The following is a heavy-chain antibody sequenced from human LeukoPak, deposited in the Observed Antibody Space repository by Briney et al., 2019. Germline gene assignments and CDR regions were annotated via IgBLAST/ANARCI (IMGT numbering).Heavy chain of an antibody. Sequence: ASVKVSCKASGYTFTGYYMHWVRQAPGQGLEWMGWMNPNSGNTGYAQKFQGRVTMTRNTSISTAYLDLSSLTSEDTAVYYCARVSMRVRGARRFDPWGQGTLVTVSS. V-gene: IGHV1-8*02. CDR2: MNPNSGNT. D-gene: IGHD3-10*01. CDR1: GYTFTGYY. J-gene: IGHJ5*02. CDR3: ARVSMRVRGARRFDP.